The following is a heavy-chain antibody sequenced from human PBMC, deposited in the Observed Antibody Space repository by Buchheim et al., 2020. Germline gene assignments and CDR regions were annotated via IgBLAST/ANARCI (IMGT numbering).Heavy chain of an antibody. V-gene: IGHV3-23*01. J-gene: IGHJ5*02. CDR3: AKDPWEISTVAWFDP. Sequence: EVQLLESGGNLVQPGGSLRLSCVGSGFTFSKYAMTWVRQAPGKGLEWVSTISDRGDNTYYVDSVTGRFTIYRDNYKNTLSLQLNSLSVEDTAEYYCAKDPWEISTVAWFDPWGQGTL. CDR2: ISDRGDNT. D-gene: IGHD1-26*01. CDR1: GFTFSKYA.